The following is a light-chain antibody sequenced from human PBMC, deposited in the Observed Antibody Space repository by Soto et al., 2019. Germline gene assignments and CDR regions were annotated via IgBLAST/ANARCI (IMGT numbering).Light chain of an antibody. Sequence: QSVLTQPASVSGSPGQSITISCTGTSSDVGGYNYVSWYQQHPGKAPKLMIYEVSNRPSGVSNRFSGSKSGNTASLTISGLQAEDEGDYYCSSYTDDRSYVSGSGSQVTVL. J-gene: IGLJ1*01. CDR2: EVS. CDR3: SSYTDDRSYV. CDR1: SSDVGGYNY. V-gene: IGLV2-14*01.